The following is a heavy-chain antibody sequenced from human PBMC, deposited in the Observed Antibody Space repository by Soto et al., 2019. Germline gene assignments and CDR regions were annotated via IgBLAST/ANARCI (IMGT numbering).Heavy chain of an antibody. Sequence: ASVKVSCKASGYTFTSYDINWVRQATGQGLEWMGWMNPNSGNTGYAQKFQGRVTMTRNTSISTAYMELSSLRSEDTAVYYCARGKHAYYYDSSGYYVNNWFDPWGQGTLVTVSS. V-gene: IGHV1-8*01. J-gene: IGHJ5*02. CDR2: MNPNSGNT. D-gene: IGHD3-22*01. CDR1: GYTFTSYD. CDR3: ARGKHAYYYDSSGYYVNNWFDP.